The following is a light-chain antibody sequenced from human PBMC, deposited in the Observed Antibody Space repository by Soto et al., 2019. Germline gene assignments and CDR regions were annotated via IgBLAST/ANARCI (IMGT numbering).Light chain of an antibody. CDR2: SDN. Sequence: QSVLTQPPSASGTPGQRVTISCSGSSSNIAINYVYWYQQLPGTAPKLLIYSDNQRPSGVPDRFSGSKSGTSASLAISGLQSEDEADYYCAAWDDSLSGYVFGTGTKVTVL. CDR1: SSNIAINY. J-gene: IGLJ1*01. V-gene: IGLV1-47*02. CDR3: AAWDDSLSGYV.